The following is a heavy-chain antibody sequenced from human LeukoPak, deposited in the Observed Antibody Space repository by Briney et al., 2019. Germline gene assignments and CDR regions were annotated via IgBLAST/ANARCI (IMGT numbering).Heavy chain of an antibody. D-gene: IGHD4-17*01. CDR2: IKQDGSEK. V-gene: IGHV3-7*01. Sequence: GGALRLSCAASGFTFSSYWMSWVRQAPGKGLEWVANIKQDGSEKYYVDSVKGRFTISRDNAKNSLYLQMNSLRAEDTAVYYCARDSPYGSPAYYYYGMDVWGQGTTVTVSS. J-gene: IGHJ6*02. CDR1: GFTFSSYW. CDR3: ARDSPYGSPAYYYYGMDV.